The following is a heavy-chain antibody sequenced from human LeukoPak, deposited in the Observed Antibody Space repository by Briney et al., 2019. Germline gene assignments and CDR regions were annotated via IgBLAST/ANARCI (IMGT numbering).Heavy chain of an antibody. V-gene: IGHV1-2*02. D-gene: IGHD3-10*01. CDR2: IHPRSGET. CDR3: ARDGEYGTGSYYRGCFDY. CDR1: GYSFTAFY. J-gene: IGHJ4*02. Sequence: ASVKVSCKASGYSFTAFYIHWLRQAHGQGLEWMGWIHPRSGETNYAYKFRGRVTMTRDTSISTTYMDLGSLGSDDTGVYYCARDGEYGTGSYYRGCFDYWGQGTLVTVSS.